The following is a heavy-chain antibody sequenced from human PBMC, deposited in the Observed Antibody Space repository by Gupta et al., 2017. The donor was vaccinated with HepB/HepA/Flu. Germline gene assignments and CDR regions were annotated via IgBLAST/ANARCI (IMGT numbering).Heavy chain of an antibody. Sequence: EVQLVESGGGSVQPGGSLRLSCVASGFTFTNYWMSWVRQAPGKGLDWVANIKQDGRVRYFVDSVKGRFTIARDSAKNSVYLQMNSLRAEDTAVYFGARIGYSSSSFDYWGPGTLGTVSS. D-gene: IGHD6-13*01. CDR1: GFTFTNYW. J-gene: IGHJ4*02. CDR2: IKQDGRVR. CDR3: ARIGYSSSSFDY. V-gene: IGHV3-7*01.